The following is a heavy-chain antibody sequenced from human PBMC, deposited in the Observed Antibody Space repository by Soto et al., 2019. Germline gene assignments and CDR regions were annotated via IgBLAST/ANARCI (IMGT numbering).Heavy chain of an antibody. Sequence: GGSLRLSCAASGFTFSDYDMHWVRQATGKGLEWVSAIGTAGEKYYPGSVKGRFTISRENAKNSLYLQMNSLRAGDTAVYYCARGKYYYDSSGYYDYWGQGTLVTVSS. J-gene: IGHJ4*02. CDR3: ARGKYYYDSSGYYDY. V-gene: IGHV3-13*04. CDR1: GFTFSDYD. D-gene: IGHD3-22*01. CDR2: IGTAGEK.